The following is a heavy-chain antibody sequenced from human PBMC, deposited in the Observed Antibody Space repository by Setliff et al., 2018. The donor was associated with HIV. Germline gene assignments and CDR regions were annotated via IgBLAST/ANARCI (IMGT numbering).Heavy chain of an antibody. V-gene: IGHV4-39*01. CDR3: ARHSGLGGYYSPFDY. D-gene: IGHD3-22*01. CDR1: GSSITSSSFY. Sequence: PSETLSLTCTVSGSSITSSSFYWGWIRQPPGKGLEWIGSMTYVGSTSFSPSLKSRVTISVDTSENQFSLQLTSVTAADTAVYYCARHSGLGGYYSPFDYWGPGTLVTVSS. CDR2: MTYVGST. J-gene: IGHJ4*02.